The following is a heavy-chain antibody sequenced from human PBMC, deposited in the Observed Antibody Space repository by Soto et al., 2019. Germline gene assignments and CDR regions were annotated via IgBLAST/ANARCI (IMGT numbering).Heavy chain of an antibody. CDR2: IYFSGTT. Sequence: SETLSLTCIVSGGSINSGDYYWSWIRQPPGKGLEWIGYIYFSGTTYYNPSLKSRVIISLDKAKNQLSLKLSSVTAADTAVYYCARAQLVGYYFDYWGQGTLVTVSS. CDR3: ARAQLVGYYFDY. J-gene: IGHJ4*02. V-gene: IGHV4-30-4*08. CDR1: GGSINSGDYY. D-gene: IGHD2-2*01.